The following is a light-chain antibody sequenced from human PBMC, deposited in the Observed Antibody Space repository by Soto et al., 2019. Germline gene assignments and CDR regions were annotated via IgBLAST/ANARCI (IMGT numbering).Light chain of an antibody. CDR2: EVT. CDR3: SSYTSSDTLV. V-gene: IGLV2-14*01. J-gene: IGLJ1*01. CDR1: SSDVGAYNY. Sequence: QSVLTQPASVSGSPGQSITISCTGTSSDVGAYNYVSWYQQPPGEAPKLMIYEVTERPLGVSNRFSGSKSGNTASLTISGLQAEDEADYYCSSYTSSDTLVFGTGTKLTVL.